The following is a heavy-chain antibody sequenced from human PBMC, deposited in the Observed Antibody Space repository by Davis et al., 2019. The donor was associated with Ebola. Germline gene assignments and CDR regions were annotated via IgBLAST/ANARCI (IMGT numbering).Heavy chain of an antibody. CDR3: ARGEGYCSRTACYAQH. V-gene: IGHV3-64*01. CDR2: ISGSGQNT. CDR1: GFTFSTYA. Sequence: GESLKISCVASGFTFSTYAMHWVRQAPGKGLEYVSAISGSGQNTFYANSVKGRFTISRDNSKNTLYLQMGSLRAEDMAVYYCARGEGYCSRTACYAQHWGQGTLVTVSS. D-gene: IGHD2-2*01. J-gene: IGHJ1*01.